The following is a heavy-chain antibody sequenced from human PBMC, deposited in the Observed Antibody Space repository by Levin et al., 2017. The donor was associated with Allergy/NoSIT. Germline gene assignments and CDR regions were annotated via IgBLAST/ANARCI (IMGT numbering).Heavy chain of an antibody. CDR1: GFTFSTYW. CDR3: ARGRWDLPEYH. Sequence: GGSLRLSCAASGFTFSTYWMYWVRQAPGKGLVWVSGIDRDGSVTTYADSVKGRFTISRDNAKNTVYLQMNSLRVEDTAVYYCARGRWDLPEYHWGQGTLVTVSS. V-gene: IGHV3-74*03. CDR2: IDRDGSVT. J-gene: IGHJ1*01. D-gene: IGHD4-23*01.